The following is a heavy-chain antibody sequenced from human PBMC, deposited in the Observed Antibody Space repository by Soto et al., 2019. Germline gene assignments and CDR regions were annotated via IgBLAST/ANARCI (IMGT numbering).Heavy chain of an antibody. CDR1: GLPFSSYG. D-gene: IGHD2-21*02. CDR2: ISGSGDT. Sequence: EVQLLESGGGLVRPGGSLRLPVAASGLPFSSYGLTWVRQPPGKGLEWVSAISGSGDTYNVDSLKGRFTISRDNSKSTLFLQMNSLRAEDTAVYYCATYGGDSGGFEYFKYWGQGTLVTVSS. V-gene: IGHV3-23*01. CDR3: ATYGGDSGGFEYFKY. J-gene: IGHJ1*01.